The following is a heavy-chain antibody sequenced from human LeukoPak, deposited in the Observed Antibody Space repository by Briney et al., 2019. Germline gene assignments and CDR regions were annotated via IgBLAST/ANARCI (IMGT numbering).Heavy chain of an antibody. Sequence: ASVKVSCKASGYTFTSYYMHWVRQAPGQGLEWMGIINPSGGSTSYAQKFQGRVTMTRAMSKGTVYMELNILRRDDPAVYYFARGRGGSSSWDYWGQGTLVTVSS. CDR3: ARGRGGSSSWDY. J-gene: IGHJ4*02. V-gene: IGHV1-46*01. CDR2: INPSGGST. CDR1: GYTFTSYY. D-gene: IGHD6-13*01.